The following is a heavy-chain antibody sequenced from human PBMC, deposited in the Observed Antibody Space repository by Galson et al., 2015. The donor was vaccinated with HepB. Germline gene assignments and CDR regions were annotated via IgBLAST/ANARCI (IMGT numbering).Heavy chain of an antibody. CDR3: ARERGYCSGGSCYHDY. D-gene: IGHD2-15*01. V-gene: IGHV3-33*01. Sequence: SLRLSCAASGFTFSSYGMHWVRQAPGKGLEWVAVIWYDGSNKYYADSVKGRFTISRDNSKNTLYLQMNSLRAEDTAVYYCARERGYCSGGSCYHDYWGQGTLVTVSS. CDR1: GFTFSSYG. J-gene: IGHJ4*02. CDR2: IWYDGSNK.